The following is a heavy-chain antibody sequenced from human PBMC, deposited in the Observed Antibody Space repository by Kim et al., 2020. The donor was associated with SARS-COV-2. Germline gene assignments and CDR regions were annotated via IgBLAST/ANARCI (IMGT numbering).Heavy chain of an antibody. Sequence: SGGSTYYADSVKGRFTISRDNSKNTLYLQRNSLGAEDTAVYYCARDSSGWGQGTLVTVSS. CDR3: ARDSSG. J-gene: IGHJ1*01. D-gene: IGHD6-19*01. V-gene: IGHV3-66*01. CDR2: SGGST.